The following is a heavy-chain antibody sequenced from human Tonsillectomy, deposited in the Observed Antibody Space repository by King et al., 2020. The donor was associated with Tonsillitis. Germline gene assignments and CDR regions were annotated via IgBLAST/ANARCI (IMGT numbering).Heavy chain of an antibody. CDR1: GYTFTTYG. J-gene: IGHJ2*01. Sequence: QLVQSGAEVKKPGASVKVSCKASGYTFTTYGINWVRQAPGQGLECMGWISTYNGETDYAQKFQGRVTLTTNTSTNTVYMELRSLRSDDTAVYYCARGNEDWFFDLWGRGTLVTVSS. V-gene: IGHV1-18*04. D-gene: IGHD1-1*01. CDR3: ARGNEDWFFDL. CDR2: ISTYNGET.